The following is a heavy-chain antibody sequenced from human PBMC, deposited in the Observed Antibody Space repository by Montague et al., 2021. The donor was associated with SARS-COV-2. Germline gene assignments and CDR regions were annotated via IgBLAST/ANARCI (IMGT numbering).Heavy chain of an antibody. V-gene: IGHV2-5*02. CDR1: GFSLSTSGVG. D-gene: IGHD3-16*01. CDR2: IYWDDDK. CDR3: AHRRALWDAFDI. Sequence: PALVKPTQTLTLTCTFSGFSLSTSGVGVGWIRQPPGKALEWLALIYWDDDKRYSPSLKSRLTITKDTSKNQVVLTMTNMDPVDTATYYCAHRRALWDAFDIWGQGTMVTASS. J-gene: IGHJ3*02.